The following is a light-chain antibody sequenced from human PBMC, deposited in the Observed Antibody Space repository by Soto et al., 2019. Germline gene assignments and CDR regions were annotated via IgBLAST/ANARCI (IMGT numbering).Light chain of an antibody. J-gene: IGLJ3*02. CDR1: MYKMGAGYD. CDR2: DTF. V-gene: IGLV1-40*01. Sequence: QSLFTHAPSVSGAPGSTGSIPCTVSMYKMGAGYDVHWYQQLPGTVPKLVIYDTFNRPSGVPDRFSGSKSGTSASMAITELQAEDEADYYCQPSDTSLGVSVLFGGGTKVTVL. CDR3: QPSDTSLGVSVL.